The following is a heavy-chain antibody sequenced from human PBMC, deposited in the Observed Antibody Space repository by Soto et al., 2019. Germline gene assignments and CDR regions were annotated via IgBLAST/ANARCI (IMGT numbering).Heavy chain of an antibody. Sequence: QVQLVQSGAEVKKPGSSVKVSCKASGGSFSSYAISWVRQAPGQGLEWMGGVIPIFGTANYAQKFQGRVTITADESTSPAYMERSSLRSEDTAVYYCARALIAVVRGVIIATPFDYWGQGTLVTVSS. V-gene: IGHV1-69*01. CDR2: VIPIFGTA. CDR3: ARALIAVVRGVIIATPFDY. CDR1: GGSFSSYA. J-gene: IGHJ4*02. D-gene: IGHD3-10*01.